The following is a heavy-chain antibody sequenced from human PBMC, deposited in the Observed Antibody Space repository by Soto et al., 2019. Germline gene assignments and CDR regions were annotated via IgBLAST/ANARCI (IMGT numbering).Heavy chain of an antibody. Sequence: LRRSCAASGFTFISYGMHWVRQAPGKGLEWVAVIWYDGSNKYYADSVKGRFTISRDNSKNTLYLQMNSLRAEDTAVYYCARWELTGVWYYYYGMDVWGQGTTVTVSS. CDR1: GFTFISYG. V-gene: IGHV3-33*01. CDR3: ARWELTGVWYYYYGMDV. J-gene: IGHJ6*02. CDR2: IWYDGSNK. D-gene: IGHD7-27*01.